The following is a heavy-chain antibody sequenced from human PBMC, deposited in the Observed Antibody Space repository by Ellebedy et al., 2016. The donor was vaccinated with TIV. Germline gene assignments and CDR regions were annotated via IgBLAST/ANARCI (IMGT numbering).Heavy chain of an antibody. CDR1: GYTFVSHG. CDR2: IAVYNGAT. V-gene: IGHV1-18*01. J-gene: IGHJ4*02. CDR3: ARDRRYYYDSSGY. Sequence: ASVKVSCKASGYTFVSHGVTWVRQAPGQGLEWMGWIAVYNGATNYAQKFQGRVTMTTDTSTNTAHMELRGLKSDDTAVYYCARDRRYYYDSSGYWGQGTLVTVSS. D-gene: IGHD3-22*01.